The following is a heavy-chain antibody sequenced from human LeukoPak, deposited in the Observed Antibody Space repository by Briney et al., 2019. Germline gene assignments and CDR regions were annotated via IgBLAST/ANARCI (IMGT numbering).Heavy chain of an antibody. CDR2: IYYSGST. D-gene: IGHD2-2*01. Sequence: SETLSLTCTASGGSISSGGYYWYWIRQHPGKGLEWIGYIYYSGSTYYNPSLKSRLTISVDTSKNQFSLKLCSVTAADTAVYYCAREVVPAAFAMDVWGQGTTVTVSS. V-gene: IGHV4-31*03. CDR3: AREVVPAAFAMDV. CDR1: GGSISSGGYY. J-gene: IGHJ6*02.